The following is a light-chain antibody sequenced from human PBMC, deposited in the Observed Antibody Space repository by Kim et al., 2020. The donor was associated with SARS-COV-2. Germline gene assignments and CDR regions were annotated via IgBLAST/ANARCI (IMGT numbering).Light chain of an antibody. Sequence: EIVMTQSPATLSVSPGERATLSCRASQNIRRNLVWFQKKVGQAPRLLIYGASIRATGIPARFSGSGSGTEFTLTITDLQSEDFAVYYCHQYTYLGSFGQGTKLEI. CDR1: QNIRRN. J-gene: IGKJ2*04. V-gene: IGKV3-15*01. CDR3: HQYTYLGS. CDR2: GAS.